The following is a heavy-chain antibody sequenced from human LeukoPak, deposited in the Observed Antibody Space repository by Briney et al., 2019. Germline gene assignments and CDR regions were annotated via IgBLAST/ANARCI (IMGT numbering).Heavy chain of an antibody. Sequence: GGSLRLSCAASGFTFSSYAMSWVRQAPGKGLECVSVISGSGASTYYADSVKGRFTISRDNSKSTLYLQMSSLRAEDTAVYYCARDLYSRRMNYYGSGSYFAYWGQGTLVTGSS. CDR3: ARDLYSRRMNYYGSGSYFAY. CDR1: GFTFSSYA. CDR2: ISGSGAST. D-gene: IGHD3-10*01. V-gene: IGHV3-23*01. J-gene: IGHJ4*02.